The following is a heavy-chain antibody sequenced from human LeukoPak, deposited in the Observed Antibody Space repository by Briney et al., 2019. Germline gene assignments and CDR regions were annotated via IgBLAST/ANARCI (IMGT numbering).Heavy chain of an antibody. CDR2: ISAYNGST. CDR1: GYTFTSYG. J-gene: IGHJ6*03. D-gene: IGHD3-9*01. Sequence: ASVKVSCKASGYTFTSYGISWVRQAPGQGLELMGWISAYNGSTNYAQKLQGRVTMTTDTSTSTAYMELRSLRSDDTAVFFKQRPAYDILTGFYYYYMDVWGKGTTVTVSS. CDR3: QRPAYDILTGFYYYYMDV. V-gene: IGHV1-18*01.